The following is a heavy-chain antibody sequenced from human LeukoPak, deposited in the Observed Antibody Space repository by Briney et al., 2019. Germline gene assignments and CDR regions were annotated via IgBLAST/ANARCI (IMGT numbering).Heavy chain of an antibody. D-gene: IGHD1-26*01. Sequence: ASVKVSCKASGYTFTGYYMHWVRQAPGQGLEWMGWINPNSGGTNYAQKFQGRVTMTRDTSISTAYMELSRRRSDDTAVYYCARLATLPDAFDIWGQGTMVTVSS. J-gene: IGHJ3*02. CDR1: GYTFTGYY. CDR2: INPNSGGT. V-gene: IGHV1-2*02. CDR3: ARLATLPDAFDI.